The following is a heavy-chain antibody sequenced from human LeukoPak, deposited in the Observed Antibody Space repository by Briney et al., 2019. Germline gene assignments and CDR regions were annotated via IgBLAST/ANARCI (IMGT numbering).Heavy chain of an antibody. J-gene: IGHJ1*01. CDR3: ARVRGDFETD. CDR2: RYYSGST. D-gene: IGHD3-16*01. Sequence: SETLSLTCSVSGGSISSYYWTWIRQPPGKGLEWIGYRYYSGSTTYNPSLKSRVAISVDTSKSQFSLKLISVTAADTAIYYCARVRGDFETDWGQGTLVTVSS. CDR1: GGSISSYY. V-gene: IGHV4-59*01.